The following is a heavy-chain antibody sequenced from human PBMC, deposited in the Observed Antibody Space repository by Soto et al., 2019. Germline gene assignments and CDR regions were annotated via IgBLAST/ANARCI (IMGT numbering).Heavy chain of an antibody. CDR2: ISGSGGST. D-gene: IGHD3-10*01. V-gene: IGHV3-23*01. CDR3: AKDRKGSGSRYLSDY. Sequence: GGSLGLSYAAAGFTFSSYAMRWVRQAPGKGLEWVSAISGSGGSTYYADSVKGRFTISRDNSKNTLYLQMNSLRAEDTAVYYCAKDRKGSGSRYLSDYWGQGTLVTVSS. CDR1: GFTFSSYA. J-gene: IGHJ4*02.